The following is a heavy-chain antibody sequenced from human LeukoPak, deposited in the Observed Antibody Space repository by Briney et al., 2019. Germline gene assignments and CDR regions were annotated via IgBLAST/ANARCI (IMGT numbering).Heavy chain of an antibody. CDR2: ISYDGSNK. V-gene: IGHV3-30*03. Sequence: PGRSLRLSCAASGFTFSSYGMHWVRQAPGKGLEWVAVISYDGSNKYYADSVKGRFTISRDNSKNTLYLQMNSLRAEDTAVYYCAGGDCGGDCYSSLDYWGQGTLVTVSS. J-gene: IGHJ4*02. CDR3: AGGDCGGDCYSSLDY. D-gene: IGHD2-21*02. CDR1: GFTFSSYG.